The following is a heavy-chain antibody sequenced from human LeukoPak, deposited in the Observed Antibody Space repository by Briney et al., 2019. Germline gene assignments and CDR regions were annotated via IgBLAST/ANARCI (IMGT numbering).Heavy chain of an antibody. D-gene: IGHD5-18*01. CDR2: IYSGGST. V-gene: IGHV3-66*02. J-gene: IGHJ6*03. CDR1: GFTVSSNY. Sequence: PTGGPLRLSCAASGFTVSSNYMSWVRQAPGKGLEWVSVIYSGGSTYYADSVKGRFTISRDNSKNTLYLQMNSLRAEDTAVYYCAITAMADYYYYYMDVWGKGTTVTVSS. CDR3: AITAMADYYYYYMDV.